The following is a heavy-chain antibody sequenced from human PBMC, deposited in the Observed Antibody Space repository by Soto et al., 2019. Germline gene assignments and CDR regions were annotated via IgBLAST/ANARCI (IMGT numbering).Heavy chain of an antibody. CDR3: AKNGGSYYIAFFDY. CDR2: ISYDGSNQ. V-gene: IGHV3-30*18. J-gene: IGHJ4*02. Sequence: GGSLRLSCAASGFTFSSYGMHWVRQAPGKGLEWVALISYDGSNQYYADSVKGRFTISRDNSKNTLFLQMNSLRAEDTAVYYCAKNGGSYYIAFFDYWGQGTLVTVSS. D-gene: IGHD1-26*01. CDR1: GFTFSSYG.